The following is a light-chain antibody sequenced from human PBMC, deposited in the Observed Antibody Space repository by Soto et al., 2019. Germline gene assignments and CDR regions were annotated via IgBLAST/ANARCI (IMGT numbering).Light chain of an antibody. V-gene: IGKV3D-15*01. Sequence: EIVMAQSPATLSVSPGDRSTLSCRASQSVGNDLAWYQQKPGKAPRLLIYDASTMATGIPARFSGSGSGTEFTLTISSLLSEDFAVYYCQQYNNWPRTFGQGTKVDI. CDR1: QSVGND. CDR3: QQYNNWPRT. J-gene: IGKJ1*01. CDR2: DAS.